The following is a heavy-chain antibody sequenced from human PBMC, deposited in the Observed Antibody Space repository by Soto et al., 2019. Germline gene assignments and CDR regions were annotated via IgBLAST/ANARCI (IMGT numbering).Heavy chain of an antibody. Sequence: PSETLSLTCTVSGGSIISGDYYWSWIRQPPGKGLGWIGSIYYSGSTYYNPSLKSRVTISVDTSKNQFSLKLSSVTAADTAAYYCARGSYYYDSSGYYHYWGRGTLVTVSS. D-gene: IGHD3-22*01. CDR1: GGSIISGDYY. CDR3: ARGSYYYDSSGYYHY. V-gene: IGHV4-30-4*01. CDR2: IYYSGST. J-gene: IGHJ4*02.